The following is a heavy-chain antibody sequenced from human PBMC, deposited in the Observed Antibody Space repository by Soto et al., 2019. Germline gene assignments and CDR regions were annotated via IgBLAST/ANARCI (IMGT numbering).Heavy chain of an antibody. D-gene: IGHD6-13*01. Sequence: SETLSLTCAVSGGSISSGGYSWSWIRQPPGKGLEWIGYMYHSGSTNYNPSLKSRVTISVDTSKNQFSLKLSSVTAADTAVYYCARMYGSSWYTDFDYWGQGTLVTVSS. CDR3: ARMYGSSWYTDFDY. J-gene: IGHJ4*02. CDR2: MYHSGST. V-gene: IGHV4-30-2*02. CDR1: GGSISSGGYS.